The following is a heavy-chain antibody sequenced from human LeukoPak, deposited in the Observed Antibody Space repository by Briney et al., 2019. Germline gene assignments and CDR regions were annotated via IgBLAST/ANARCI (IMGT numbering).Heavy chain of an antibody. CDR3: ARGQYGDMDV. Sequence: GGSLRLSCAAPGFTFDDYAMHWVRQAPGKGLEWVSSITSGGDYIYYADSVKGRFTTSRDNAKNSLSLQLNSLRVEDTAVYYCARGQYGDMDVWGKGTTVTVSS. CDR1: GFTFDDYA. D-gene: IGHD2/OR15-2a*01. J-gene: IGHJ6*03. V-gene: IGHV3-21*04. CDR2: ITSGGDYI.